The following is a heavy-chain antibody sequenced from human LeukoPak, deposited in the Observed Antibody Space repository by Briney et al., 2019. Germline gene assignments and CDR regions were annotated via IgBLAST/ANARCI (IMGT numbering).Heavy chain of an antibody. CDR3: AKGGSSWRKLDY. V-gene: IGHV3-30*02. CDR2: IRYDGSNK. J-gene: IGHJ4*02. Sequence: GGSLRLSCAASGFTFSSYGMHWVRQAPGKGLEWVAFIRYDGSNKYYADSVKGRFTISRDNSKNTLYLQMNSLRAEDTAVYYCAKGGSSWRKLDYWGQGTLVTVSS. D-gene: IGHD6-13*01. CDR1: GFTFSSYG.